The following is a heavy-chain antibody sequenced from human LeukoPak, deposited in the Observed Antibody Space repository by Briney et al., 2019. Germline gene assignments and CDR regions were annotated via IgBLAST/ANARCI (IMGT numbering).Heavy chain of an antibody. D-gene: IGHD3-22*01. Sequence: ASVKVSCKASGYTFTGYYMHWVRQAPGQGLEWMGWINPNSGGTNYAQKFQGRVTMTRDTSISTAYMELSRLRSDDTAVYYCARDWKGYDGNYMDVWGKGTTVTVSS. V-gene: IGHV1-2*02. CDR1: GYTFTGYY. J-gene: IGHJ6*03. CDR3: ARDWKGYDGNYMDV. CDR2: INPNSGGT.